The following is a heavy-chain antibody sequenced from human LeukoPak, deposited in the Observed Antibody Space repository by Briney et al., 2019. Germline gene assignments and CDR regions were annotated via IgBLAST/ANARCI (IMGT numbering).Heavy chain of an antibody. CDR3: ARVKRWLQLYYFDY. J-gene: IGHJ4*02. CDR2: IYTSGST. CDR1: GGSISSYY. V-gene: IGHV4-4*07. D-gene: IGHD5-24*01. Sequence: SETLSLTCTVSGGSISSYYWSWIRQPAGKGLEWIGRIYTSGSTNYNPSLKSRVTMSVDTSKNQFSLKLSSVTAADTAVYYCARVKRWLQLYYFDYWGQGTLVTVSS.